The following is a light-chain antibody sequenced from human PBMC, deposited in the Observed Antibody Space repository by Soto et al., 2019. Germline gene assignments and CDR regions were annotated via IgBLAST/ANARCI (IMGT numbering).Light chain of an antibody. CDR2: GAS. V-gene: IGKV3-20*01. Sequence: DIVLTQSPGTLSLSPGERATLSCRARQSVSSSYLAWYQQKPGQAPRLLIYGASRRATGIPDRFSGSVSGTDFTLTISRREPEYFAVYYCHQYGSSRTFGQGTNLEIK. CDR1: QSVSSSY. CDR3: HQYGSSRT. J-gene: IGKJ1*01.